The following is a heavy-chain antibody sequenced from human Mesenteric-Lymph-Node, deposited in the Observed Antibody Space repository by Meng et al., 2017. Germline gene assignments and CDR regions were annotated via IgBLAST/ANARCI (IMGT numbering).Heavy chain of an antibody. V-gene: IGHV1-69*02. CDR1: GGTFSSYT. CDR2: IIPILGIA. J-gene: IGHJ6*02. D-gene: IGHD6-19*01. CDR3: ARMQTGIAVAGTSYYYYGMDV. Sequence: SVQVSCKASGGTFSSYTISWVRQAPGQGLEWMGRIIPILGIANYAQKFQGRVTITADKSTSTAYMELSSLRSEDTAVYYCARMQTGIAVAGTSYYYYGMDVWGQGNTVTVSS.